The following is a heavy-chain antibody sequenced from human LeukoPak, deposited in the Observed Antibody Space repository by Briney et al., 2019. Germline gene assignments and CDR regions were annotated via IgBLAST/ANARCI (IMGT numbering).Heavy chain of an antibody. CDR3: ARGRGYNSFDY. CDR1: GGSFSGYF. V-gene: IGHV4-34*01. D-gene: IGHD5-24*01. Sequence: SETLSLTCAVYGGSFSGYFWSWIRQSPGKGLEWIGEINHSGSTNYNPSLKSRVTISVDASKNHFSLKLSSVTAADTAVYYCARGRGYNSFDYWGQGTLVTVSS. J-gene: IGHJ4*02. CDR2: INHSGST.